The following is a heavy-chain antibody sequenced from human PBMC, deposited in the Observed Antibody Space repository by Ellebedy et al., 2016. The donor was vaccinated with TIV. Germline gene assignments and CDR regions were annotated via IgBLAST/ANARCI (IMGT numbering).Heavy chain of an antibody. Sequence: ASVKVSCKASGYTFTDYFMHWVRQAPEQRLEGMGWINPNTGDTIYAQKFQGRVTMTRDTSISTAYMELSRLRSEDTAVYYCAREHYDTLTGYSATNDYWGQGSLVTVSS. J-gene: IGHJ4*02. CDR2: INPNTGDT. D-gene: IGHD3-9*01. CDR3: AREHYDTLTGYSATNDY. CDR1: GYTFTDYF. V-gene: IGHV1-2*02.